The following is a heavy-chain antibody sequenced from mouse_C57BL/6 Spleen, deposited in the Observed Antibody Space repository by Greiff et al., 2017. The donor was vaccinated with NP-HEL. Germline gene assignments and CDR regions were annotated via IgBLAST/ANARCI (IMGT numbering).Heavy chain of an antibody. J-gene: IGHJ4*01. CDR3: ARSRGRNAMDY. V-gene: IGHV1-52*01. Sequence: VQLQQSGAELVRPGSSVKLSCKASGYTFTSYWMHWVKQRPIQGLEWIGNIDPSDSEPHYNQKFKDKATLTVDKSSSTAYMQLSSLTSEDSAVYYCARSRGRNAMDYWGQGTSVTVSS. CDR2: IDPSDSEP. CDR1: GYTFTSYW. D-gene: IGHD1-1*01.